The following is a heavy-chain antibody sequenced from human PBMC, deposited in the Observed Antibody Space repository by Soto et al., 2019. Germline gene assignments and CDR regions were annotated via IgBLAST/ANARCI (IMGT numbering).Heavy chain of an antibody. CDR1: GYTFTSYG. CDR2: ISAYNGNT. Sequence: ASVQVSCKASGYTFTSYGISWVRQAPGQGLEWMGWISAYNGNTNYAQKLQGRVTMTTDTSTSTAYMELRSRRSDDTAVYYCAREVGLWSEGHPIDYWGQGTLVTVSS. D-gene: IGHD2-21*01. CDR3: AREVGLWSEGHPIDY. V-gene: IGHV1-18*01. J-gene: IGHJ4*02.